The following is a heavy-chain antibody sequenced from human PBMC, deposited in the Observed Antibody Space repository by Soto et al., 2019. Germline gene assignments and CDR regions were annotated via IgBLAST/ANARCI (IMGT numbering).Heavy chain of an antibody. D-gene: IGHD6-13*01. CDR3: ARDLGIAAAGRKSYYYYYGMDV. J-gene: IGHJ6*02. CDR1: GYTFTGYY. V-gene: IGHV1-2*04. CDR2: INPNSGGT. Sequence: ASVKVSCKASGYTFTGYYMHWVRQAPGQGLEWMGWINPNSGGTNYAQKFQGWVTMTRDTSISTAYMELSGLRSDDTAVYYCARDLGIAAAGRKSYYYYYGMDVWGQGTTVTVSS.